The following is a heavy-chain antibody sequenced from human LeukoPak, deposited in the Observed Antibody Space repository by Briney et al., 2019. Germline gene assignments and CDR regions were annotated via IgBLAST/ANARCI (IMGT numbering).Heavy chain of an antibody. Sequence: GGSLRLSCAASGFTFSSFPMHWVRQAPGKGLEWVVVVSPDGSVENYADSVKGRFTISRDNSKNTVHLQMNSLRTEDTAVYYCARASITSTYYHYYMDVWGKGTTVTVSS. CDR3: ARASITSTYYHYYMDV. J-gene: IGHJ6*03. CDR1: GFTFSSFP. V-gene: IGHV3-30*01. D-gene: IGHD3-10*01. CDR2: VSPDGSVE.